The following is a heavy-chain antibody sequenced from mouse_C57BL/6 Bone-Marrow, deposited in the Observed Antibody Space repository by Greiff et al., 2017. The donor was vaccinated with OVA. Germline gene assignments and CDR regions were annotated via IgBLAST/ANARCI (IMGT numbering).Heavy chain of an antibody. Sequence: VQLQQSGAELVRPGASVKLSCTASGFNIRDYYMPWVKQRPEQGLEWIGRIDPEDGGTEYAPKFQGMATMPADTSCNTAQLQLSSLTSEVNAVYYCTSAYGYPRYFDVWGTGTTVTVSS. CDR1: GFNIRDYY. D-gene: IGHD2-2*01. J-gene: IGHJ1*03. V-gene: IGHV14-1*01. CDR3: TSAYGYPRYFDV. CDR2: IDPEDGGT.